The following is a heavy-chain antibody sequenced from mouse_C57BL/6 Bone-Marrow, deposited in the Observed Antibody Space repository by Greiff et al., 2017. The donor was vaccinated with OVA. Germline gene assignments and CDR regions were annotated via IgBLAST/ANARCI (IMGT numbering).Heavy chain of an antibody. CDR3: ATTTVVAEGFDY. CDR2: INPNNGGT. D-gene: IGHD1-1*01. V-gene: IGHV1-26*01. Sequence: VQLQQSGPALTNPGASVKISCKASGYTFTDYYMNWVKQSHGKSLEWIGDINPNNGGTSYNQKFKGKATLTVDKSSSTAYMELRSLTSEDSAVYYGATTTVVAEGFDYWGQGTTLTVSS. J-gene: IGHJ2*01. CDR1: GYTFTDYY.